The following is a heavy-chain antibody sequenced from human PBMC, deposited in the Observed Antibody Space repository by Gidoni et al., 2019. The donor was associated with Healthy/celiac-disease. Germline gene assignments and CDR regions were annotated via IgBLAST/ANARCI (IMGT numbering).Heavy chain of an antibody. Sequence: QVQLVQSGAEVKKPGSSVKVSCKDSGGTFSSYAISWVRQAPGQGLEWMGGIIHSFGTANYAQKFQGSVTITADESTSTAYIELSSLRSEDTAVYYCARSVDTAMVGWFDPWGQGTLVTVSS. D-gene: IGHD5-18*01. CDR2: IIHSFGTA. V-gene: IGHV1-69*01. CDR3: ARSVDTAMVGWFDP. CDR1: GGTFSSYA. J-gene: IGHJ5*02.